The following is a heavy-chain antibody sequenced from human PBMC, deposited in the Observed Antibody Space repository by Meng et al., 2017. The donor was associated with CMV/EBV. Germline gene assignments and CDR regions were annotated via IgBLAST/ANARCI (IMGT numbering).Heavy chain of an antibody. Sequence: GESLKISCAASGFTFSSYSMNWVRQAPGKGLEWVSSISRSSSYIYYADSVKGRFTISRDNAKNSLYLQMNSLRAEDTAVYYCARGESGDLLWFGSSYPAGFDPWGQGTLVTVSS. CDR3: ARGESGDLLWFGSSYPAGFDP. J-gene: IGHJ5*02. CDR2: ISRSSSYI. CDR1: GFTFSSYS. D-gene: IGHD3-10*01. V-gene: IGHV3-21*01.